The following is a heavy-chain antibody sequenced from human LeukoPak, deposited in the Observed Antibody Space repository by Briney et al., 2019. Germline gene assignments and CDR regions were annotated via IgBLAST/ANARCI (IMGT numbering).Heavy chain of an antibody. Sequence: PGGSLRLSCAASGFTFSNAWMSWVRQTPGKGLEWVGRIKSKTDGGTTDYAARVKGRFTISRDDSKNTLYLQMYSLKTEDTAMYYCLYFRSGSSLVDYGCQGTLVTFSS. CDR3: LYFRSGSSLVDY. D-gene: IGHD3-3*01. CDR1: GFTFSNAW. V-gene: IGHV3-15*01. J-gene: IGHJ4*02. CDR2: IKSKTDGGTT.